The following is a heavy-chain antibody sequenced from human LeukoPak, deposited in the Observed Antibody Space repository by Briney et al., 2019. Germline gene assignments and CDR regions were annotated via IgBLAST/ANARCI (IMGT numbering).Heavy chain of an antibody. V-gene: IGHV1-8*03. Sequence: ASVKVSCKASGYTFTSYDINWVRQATGQGLEWMGWMNPNSGNTGYAQKFQGRVTITRNTSISTAYMELSSLRSEDTAVYYCARTHRMRYDYVWGSYRPKGPNYFDYWGQGTLVTVSS. CDR2: MNPNSGNT. CDR3: ARTHRMRYDYVWGSYRPKGPNYFDY. D-gene: IGHD3-16*02. CDR1: GYTFTSYD. J-gene: IGHJ4*02.